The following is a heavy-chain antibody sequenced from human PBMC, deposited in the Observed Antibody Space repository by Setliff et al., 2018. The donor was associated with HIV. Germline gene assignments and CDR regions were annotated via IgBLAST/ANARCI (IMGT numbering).Heavy chain of an antibody. CDR1: GDSINTPFW. CDR2: VTNTGDT. CDR3: AKGSGPPWFDP. J-gene: IGHJ5*02. Sequence: SETLSLTCTVSGDSINTPFWWSWVRQPAGKGLEWIGRVTNTGDTSYNPSFKSRVTISMDTSKNLFSLKLTSVTAADTAVYFCAKGSGPPWFDPWGQGTLVTVSS. V-gene: IGHV4-4*07. D-gene: IGHD3-3*01.